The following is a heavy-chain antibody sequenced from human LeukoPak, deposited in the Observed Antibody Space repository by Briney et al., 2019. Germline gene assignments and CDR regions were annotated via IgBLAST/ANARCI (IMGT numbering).Heavy chain of an antibody. V-gene: IGHV3-21*01. CDR2: ISSSSSYI. CDR1: GVTFSSYS. J-gene: IGHJ4*02. Sequence: GGSLRLSCAASGVTFSSYSMNWVRQAPGKGLEWVSSISSSSSYIYYADSVKGRFTISRDNAKNSLYLQMNSLRAEDTAVYYCERGDGPGSSWDYWGQGTLVTVSS. D-gene: IGHD6-6*01. CDR3: ERGDGPGSSWDY.